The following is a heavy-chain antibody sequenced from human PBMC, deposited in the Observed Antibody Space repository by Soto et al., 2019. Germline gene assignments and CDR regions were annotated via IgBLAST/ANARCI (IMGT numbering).Heavy chain of an antibody. J-gene: IGHJ4*02. Sequence: QVQLVESGGGVVQPGRSLRLSCAASGFTFSSYAMHRVRRAPGKGLEWMADMSYDGSNKYYADSVKGRFTISRDNSKNTLYLQMISLRPEDTALYYCARDGGAYWGQGTLVIVSS. V-gene: IGHV3-30-3*01. CDR3: ARDGGAY. D-gene: IGHD3-16*01. CDR2: MSYDGSNK. CDR1: GFTFSSYA.